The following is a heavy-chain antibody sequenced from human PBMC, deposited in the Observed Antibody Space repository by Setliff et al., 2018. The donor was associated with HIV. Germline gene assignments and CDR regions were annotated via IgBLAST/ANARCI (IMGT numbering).Heavy chain of an antibody. CDR2: IVPIFGTP. V-gene: IGHV1-69*13. J-gene: IGHJ6*03. Sequence: SVKVSCKVSGGTFRKYSMNWIRQAPGQGLEWMGGIVPIFGTPKYAQKFQGRVTITADESRSTAYLELSSLRSEDTAVYYCATAGEMATIGYSYYYMGVWGKGTTVTVSS. CDR3: ATAGEMATIGYSYYYMGV. D-gene: IGHD3-10*01. CDR1: GGTFRKYS.